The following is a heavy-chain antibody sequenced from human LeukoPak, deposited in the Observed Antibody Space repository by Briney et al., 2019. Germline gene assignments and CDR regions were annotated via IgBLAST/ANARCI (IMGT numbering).Heavy chain of an antibody. J-gene: IGHJ6*02. CDR2: INSDGNNT. CDR1: GFTFSSYW. V-gene: IGHV3-74*01. Sequence: GGSLRLSCAASGFTFSSYWMHWVRQAPGKGLVWVSRINSDGNNTNYADSGKGRFTISRDNARNTLFLQMNSLRAEDTAVYYCARGRYYGMDVWGQGTTVTVSS. CDR3: ARGRYYGMDV.